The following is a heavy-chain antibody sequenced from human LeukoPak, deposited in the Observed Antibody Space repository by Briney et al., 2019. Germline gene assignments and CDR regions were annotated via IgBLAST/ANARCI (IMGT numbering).Heavy chain of an antibody. Sequence: GGSLRLSCTVSGFIFSDSWMAWIRQAPGKGLEWVAIIEKNGSGKNYVDSVKGRFIISRDNAKNSLFLQMDSLKVEDTAIYYCTTDRWYSADHWGQGTLVTVSS. CDR2: IEKNGSGK. V-gene: IGHV3-7*03. CDR1: GFIFSDSW. D-gene: IGHD2-15*01. CDR3: TTDRWYSADH. J-gene: IGHJ5*02.